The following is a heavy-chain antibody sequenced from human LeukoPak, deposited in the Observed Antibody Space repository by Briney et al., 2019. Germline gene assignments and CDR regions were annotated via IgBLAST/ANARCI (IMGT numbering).Heavy chain of an antibody. CDR3: VRDPKYCSSASCFDY. J-gene: IGHJ4*02. CDR1: GFTFSSYA. CDR2: IANSGTST. D-gene: IGHD2-2*01. Sequence: PGGSLRLSCAASGFTFSSYAMSWVRQAPRKGLEWVSAIANSGTSTFYADSVKGRFSISRDNSKNTLYLQMNSLRAEDTAIYYCVRDPKYCSSASCFDYWGQGTLVTVSS. V-gene: IGHV3-23*01.